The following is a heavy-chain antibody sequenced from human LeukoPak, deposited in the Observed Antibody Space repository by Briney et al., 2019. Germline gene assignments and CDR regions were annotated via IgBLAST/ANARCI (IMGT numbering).Heavy chain of an antibody. D-gene: IGHD2-2*01. CDR2: ISGSGGST. Sequence: PGGSLRLSCAASGFTFSSYWMHWVRQAPGKGLEWVSAISGSGGSTYYADSVKGRFTISRDNSKNTLYLQMNSLRAEDTAVYYCANNQVHQYCSSTSCYGNYYYYYGMDVWGQGTTVTVSS. J-gene: IGHJ6*02. CDR3: ANNQVHQYCSSTSCYGNYYYYYGMDV. V-gene: IGHV3-23*01. CDR1: GFTFSSYW.